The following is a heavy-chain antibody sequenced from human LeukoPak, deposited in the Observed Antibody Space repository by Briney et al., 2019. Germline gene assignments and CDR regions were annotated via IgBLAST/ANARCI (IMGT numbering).Heavy chain of an antibody. CDR3: AKGGIVPYYYMDV. CDR2: ISYDGSNK. Sequence: PGRSLRLSCAASGFTFSSYGMHWVRQAPSKGLEWVAVISYDGSNKYYADSVKGRFTISRDNSKNTLYLQMNSLRAEDTAVYYCAKGGIVPYYYMDVWGKGTTVTVSS. D-gene: IGHD2-21*01. J-gene: IGHJ6*03. V-gene: IGHV3-30*18. CDR1: GFTFSSYG.